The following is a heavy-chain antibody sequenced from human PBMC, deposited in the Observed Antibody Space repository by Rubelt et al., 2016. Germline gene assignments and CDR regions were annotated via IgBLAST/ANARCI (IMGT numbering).Heavy chain of an antibody. J-gene: IGHJ4*02. D-gene: IGHD1-7*01. Sequence: QVQLVQSGAEVKKPGSSVKVSCKASGYTFTTYYMHWVRQAPGQGLEWMAWLNPNSGVTNYSQKFQGSVALTGETSVSTGSMALGGLTSDETAVYYCVREDWYYDNWGQGTLVTVSS. CDR2: LNPNSGVT. V-gene: IGHV1-2*02. CDR3: VREDWYYDN. CDR1: GYTFTTYY.